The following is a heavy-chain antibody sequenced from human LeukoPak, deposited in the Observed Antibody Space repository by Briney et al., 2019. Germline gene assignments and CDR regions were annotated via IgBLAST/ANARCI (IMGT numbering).Heavy chain of an antibody. J-gene: IGHJ4*02. D-gene: IGHD3-22*01. CDR2: INHSGST. CDR3: ARAGDSSGYGDY. Sequence: PSETLSLTCTVSGGSISSSSYYWSWIRQPPGKGLEWIGEINHSGSTNYNPSLKSRVTISVDTSKNQFSLKLSSVTAADTAVYYCARAGDSSGYGDYWGQGTLVTVSS. CDR1: GGSISSSSYY. V-gene: IGHV4-39*07.